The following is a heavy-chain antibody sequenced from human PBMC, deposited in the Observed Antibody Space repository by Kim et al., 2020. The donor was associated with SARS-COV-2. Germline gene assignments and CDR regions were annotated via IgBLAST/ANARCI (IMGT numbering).Heavy chain of an antibody. V-gene: IGHV3-53*01. D-gene: IGHD3-22*01. J-gene: IGHJ2*01. CDR1: GFTVSSNY. CDR2: IYSGGST. Sequence: GGSLRLSCAASGFTVSSNYMSWVRQAPGKGLEWVSVIYSGGSTYYADSVKGRFTISRDNSKNTLYLQMNSLRAEDTAVYYCAGTLDRIVVNWYFDLWGRGTLVTVSS. CDR3: AGTLDRIVVNWYFDL.